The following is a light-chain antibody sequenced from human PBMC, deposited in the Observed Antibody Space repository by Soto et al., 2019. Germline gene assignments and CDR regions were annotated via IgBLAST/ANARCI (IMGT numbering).Light chain of an antibody. CDR2: GDD. CDR3: QSYATTSVV. J-gene: IGLJ2*01. Sequence: NFMLTQPHSVSESPGKTVTISCTRSSGSIASNYVQWYQKRPGSSPNTVIYGDDQRPSGVPDRFSGSIDSSSNSASLTLSGMKTEDEADYYCQSYATTSVVFGGGTKLTVL. V-gene: IGLV6-57*01. CDR1: SGSIASNY.